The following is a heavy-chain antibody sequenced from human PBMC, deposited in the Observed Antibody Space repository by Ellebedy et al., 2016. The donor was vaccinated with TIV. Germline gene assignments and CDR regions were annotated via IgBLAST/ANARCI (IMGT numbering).Heavy chain of an antibody. Sequence: ASVKVSXKASGHTFTTYGIHWVRQAPGQGPEWMGWINTGNGNTKYSQRFQGRVTITSDTSATTAYMELSSLRSEDTAIYYCATREWVDPMDVWGQGTMVTVSS. CDR1: GHTFTTYG. CDR2: INTGNGNT. J-gene: IGHJ3*01. CDR3: ATREWVDPMDV. D-gene: IGHD3-3*01. V-gene: IGHV1-3*04.